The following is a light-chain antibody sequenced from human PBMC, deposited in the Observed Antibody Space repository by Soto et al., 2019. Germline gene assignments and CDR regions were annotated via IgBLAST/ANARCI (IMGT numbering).Light chain of an antibody. J-gene: IGKJ2*01. Sequence: EIVLTQSPVTLYLSPGERATLSCRASQSVSSFLAWYQHKPGQPPRLLIYDVSNRAAGIPARFSGSGSGTDFTLTISSLEPEDFAVYYCQQRTDWPPVYTFGQGTKLEIK. CDR2: DVS. CDR1: QSVSSF. CDR3: QQRTDWPPVYT. V-gene: IGKV3-11*01.